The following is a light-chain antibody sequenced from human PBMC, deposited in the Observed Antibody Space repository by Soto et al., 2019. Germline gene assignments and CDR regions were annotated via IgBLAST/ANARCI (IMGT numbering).Light chain of an antibody. V-gene: IGLV4-60*02. J-gene: IGLJ3*02. CDR3: ETWDSNINWV. CDR1: SGHSSYI. CDR2: LEGRGRY. Sequence: QSVLPQSSSASASLGSSVKLTCTLSSGHSSYIIAWHKQQPGKALRYLMKLEGRGRYNKGSGVPDRFSGSSSGADRYLTIYSLQFEYDADYYCETWDSNINWVFGGGTKLTVL.